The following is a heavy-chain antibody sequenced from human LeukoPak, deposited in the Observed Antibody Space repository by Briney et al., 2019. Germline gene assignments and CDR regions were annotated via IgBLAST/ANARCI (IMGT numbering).Heavy chain of an antibody. CDR3: AKAGSLNYYYYMDV. Sequence: GRSLRLSCAASGFIFSDYGMNWVRQAPGKGLEWVAVISHDGNNKYYADSVKGRFTISRDNSKNTLYLQMNSLRAEDTAVYYCAKAGSLNYYYYMDVWGKGTTVTVSS. CDR2: ISHDGNNK. V-gene: IGHV3-30*18. CDR1: GFIFSDYG. J-gene: IGHJ6*03.